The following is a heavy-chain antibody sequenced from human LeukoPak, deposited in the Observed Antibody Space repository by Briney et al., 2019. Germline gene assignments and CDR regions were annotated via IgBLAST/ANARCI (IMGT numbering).Heavy chain of an antibody. J-gene: IGHJ4*02. Sequence: SETLSLTCTVSGGSISSSSYYWGWSRQPPGKGLEWIGSIYYSGSTDYNPSLKSRVTISVDTSKNQFSLKLSSVTAADTAVYYCAREVSLLTTVSYFDYWGQGTLVTVSS. CDR2: IYYSGST. D-gene: IGHD4-17*01. CDR3: AREVSLLTTVSYFDY. CDR1: GGSISSSSYY. V-gene: IGHV4-39*07.